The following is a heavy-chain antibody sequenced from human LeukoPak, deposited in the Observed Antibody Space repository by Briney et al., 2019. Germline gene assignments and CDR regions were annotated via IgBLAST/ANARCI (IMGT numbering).Heavy chain of an antibody. D-gene: IGHD4-11*01. J-gene: IGHJ4*02. V-gene: IGHV5-51*01. CDR1: GYSFTSYW. Sequence: HGESLKISCKGSGYSFTSYWIGWVRQMPGKGLEWMGIIYPGDSDTRYSPSFQGQVTISADKSISTAYLQWSSLKASETAMYYSNLQSGSDNFDYWGQGTLVTVSS. CDR3: NLQSGSDNFDY. CDR2: IYPGDSDT.